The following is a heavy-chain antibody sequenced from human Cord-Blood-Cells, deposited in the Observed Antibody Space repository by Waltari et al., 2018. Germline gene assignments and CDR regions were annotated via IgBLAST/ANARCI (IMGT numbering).Heavy chain of an antibody. CDR2: INHSGST. Sequence: QVQLQQWGAGLLKPSETLSLTCAVYGGSFSVYYWSWIRQPPGKGLEWIGEINHSGSTNYNPSLKSRVTISVDTSKNQFSLKLSSVTAADTAVYYCARGVAAAGSPYFDYWGQGTLVTVSS. V-gene: IGHV4-34*01. CDR3: ARGVAAAGSPYFDY. D-gene: IGHD6-13*01. J-gene: IGHJ4*02. CDR1: GGSFSVYY.